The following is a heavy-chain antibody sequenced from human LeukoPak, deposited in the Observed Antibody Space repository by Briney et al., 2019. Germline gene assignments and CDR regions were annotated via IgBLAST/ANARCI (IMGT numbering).Heavy chain of an antibody. CDR3: ARADSTRTYYYGSGSFQTAFDI. CDR1: GGSISSSSYY. Sequence: SETLSLTCTVSGGSISSSSYYWGWIRQPPGKGLEWIGSIYYSGSTYYNPSLKSRVTISVDTSKNQFSLKLSSVTAADTAVYYCARADSTRTYYYGSGSFQTAFDIWGQGTMVTVSS. J-gene: IGHJ3*02. D-gene: IGHD3-10*01. V-gene: IGHV4-39*01. CDR2: IYYSGST.